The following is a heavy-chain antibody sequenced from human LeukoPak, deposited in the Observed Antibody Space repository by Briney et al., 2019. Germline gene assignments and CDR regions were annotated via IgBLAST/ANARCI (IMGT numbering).Heavy chain of an antibody. V-gene: IGHV3-64*01. CDR2: ISTNGGST. D-gene: IGHD3-16*02. Sequence: GGSLRLSCAASGFSFSPYVMNWVRQAPGKGLEYVSGISTNGGSTYYANSVKGRFTISRDNSKNTLYLQMGSLRAEDMAVYYCARGARYDYAWGSYRPFYFDYWGQGSPVTVSS. CDR1: GFSFSPYV. J-gene: IGHJ4*02. CDR3: ARGARYDYAWGSYRPFYFDY.